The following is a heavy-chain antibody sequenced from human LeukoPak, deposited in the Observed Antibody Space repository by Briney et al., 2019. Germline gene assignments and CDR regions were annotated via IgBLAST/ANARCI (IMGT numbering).Heavy chain of an antibody. D-gene: IGHD3-22*01. Sequence: SETLSLTCTVSGDSISSGDYYWSWIRQPAGKGLEWIGRISSSGSTNYNPSLKSRVTISVVTSKNQFSLKLSSVTAADTAVYFCARGPYSYDSSGAFDIWGQGTMVTVSS. CDR1: GDSISSGDYY. J-gene: IGHJ3*02. CDR2: ISSSGST. V-gene: IGHV4-61*02. CDR3: ARGPYSYDSSGAFDI.